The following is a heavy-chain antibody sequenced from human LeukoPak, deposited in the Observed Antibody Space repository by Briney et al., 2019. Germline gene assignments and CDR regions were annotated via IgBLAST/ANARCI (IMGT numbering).Heavy chain of an antibody. CDR1: GFTFSSYA. Sequence: PGGSLRLSCAASGFTFSSYAMHWVRQAPGKGLEWVVVISYDGSNKYYADSVRGRFTISRDNSKNTLYLQMNSLRAEDTAVYYCARDRHDSSQFDYWGQGTLVTVSS. CDR3: ARDRHDSSQFDY. CDR2: ISYDGSNK. J-gene: IGHJ4*02. D-gene: IGHD3-22*01. V-gene: IGHV3-30*04.